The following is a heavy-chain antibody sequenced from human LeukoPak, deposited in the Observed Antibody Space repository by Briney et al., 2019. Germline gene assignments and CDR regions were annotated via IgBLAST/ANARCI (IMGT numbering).Heavy chain of an antibody. Sequence: PGGSLRLSCAASGFTFSSYSMNWVRQAPGKGLEWVSSISSSSSYIYYADSVKGRFTISRDNAKNSLYLQMNSLRAEDTAVYYCARAWELLGVVGYWGQGTLVTVSS. CDR2: ISSSSSYI. CDR1: GFTFSSYS. V-gene: IGHV3-21*01. CDR3: ARAWELLGVVGY. D-gene: IGHD1-26*01. J-gene: IGHJ4*02.